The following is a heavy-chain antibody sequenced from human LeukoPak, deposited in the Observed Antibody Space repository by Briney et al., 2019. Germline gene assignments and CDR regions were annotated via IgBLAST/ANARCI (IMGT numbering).Heavy chain of an antibody. CDR3: APHYYDSSGYPHDAFDI. V-gene: IGHV3-21*01. Sequence: GGSLRLSCAASGFTFSSYSMNWVRQAPGKGLEWVSSISSSSSYIYYADSVKGRFTISRDNAKNLLYLQMNSLRAEDTAVYYCAPHYYDSSGYPHDAFDIWGQGTMVTVSS. CDR2: ISSSSSYI. D-gene: IGHD3-22*01. J-gene: IGHJ3*02. CDR1: GFTFSSYS.